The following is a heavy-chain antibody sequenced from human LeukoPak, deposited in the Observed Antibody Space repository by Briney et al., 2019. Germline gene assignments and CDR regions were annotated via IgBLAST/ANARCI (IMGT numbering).Heavy chain of an antibody. J-gene: IGHJ4*02. CDR2: IIPIFGTA. V-gene: IGHV1-69*13. Sequence: GASVKVSCKASGGTFSSYAISWVRQAPGQGLEWMGGIIPIFGTANYAQKFQGRVTITADESTSTAYMELSSLGSEDTAVYYCARSIRPLDIVATTAFDYWGQGTLVTVSS. CDR3: ARSIRPLDIVATTAFDY. CDR1: GGTFSSYA. D-gene: IGHD5-12*01.